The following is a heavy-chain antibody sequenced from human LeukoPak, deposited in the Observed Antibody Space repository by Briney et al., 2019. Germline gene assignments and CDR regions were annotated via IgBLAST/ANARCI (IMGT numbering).Heavy chain of an antibody. D-gene: IGHD3-10*01. CDR3: ARDKDDYGSGNHWFDP. CDR1: GGTFISYA. J-gene: IGHJ5*02. Sequence: ASVKVSCKASGGTFISYAISWVRQAPGQGLEWMGGIIPIFGTANYAQKFQGRVTITADESTSTAYMELSSLRSEDTAVYYCARDKDDYGSGNHWFDPWGQGTLVTVSS. V-gene: IGHV1-69*13. CDR2: IIPIFGTA.